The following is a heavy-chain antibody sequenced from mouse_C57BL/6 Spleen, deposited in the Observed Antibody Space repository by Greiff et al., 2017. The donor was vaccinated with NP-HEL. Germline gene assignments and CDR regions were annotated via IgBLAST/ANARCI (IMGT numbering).Heavy chain of an antibody. D-gene: IGHD2-4*01. CDR1: GYTFTSYW. J-gene: IGHJ4*01. Sequence: QVQLQQPGAELVKPGASVKMSCKASGYTFTSYWITWVKQRPGQGLEWIGNIDPSDSETHYNQKFKDKATLTVDKSSSTAYMQLSSLTSEDSAVYYCARGLRRGNYYAMDYWGQGTSVTVSS. CDR3: ARGLRRGNYYAMDY. CDR2: IDPSDSET. V-gene: IGHV1-61*01.